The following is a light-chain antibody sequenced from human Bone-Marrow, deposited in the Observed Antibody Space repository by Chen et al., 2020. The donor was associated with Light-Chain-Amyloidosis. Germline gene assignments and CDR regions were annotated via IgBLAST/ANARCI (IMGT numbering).Light chain of an antibody. CDR1: QSIGTT. Sequence: EILLPQSPDFQSVTLKEKVTITCRASQSIGTTLHWYQQKPDQSPKLLIRFASQSISGVPSRFSGSGSGTYFTLTINSLEAEDAATYFCHQTTSFPLTFGPGTKVGIK. CDR2: FAS. J-gene: IGKJ3*01. CDR3: HQTTSFPLT. V-gene: IGKV6-21*02.